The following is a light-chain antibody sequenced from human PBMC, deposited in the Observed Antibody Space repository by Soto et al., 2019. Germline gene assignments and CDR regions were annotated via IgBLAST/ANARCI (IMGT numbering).Light chain of an antibody. Sequence: DIKMTQSPSALSASVGDRVTITCRESLSIRSYVNWYQQKPGKAPELLMYAASRLHSGVPSRFSGSGSGTDFTLTISNLQPEDFAPYYGQQRYRPPRLAFGGGNKVEIQ. CDR1: LSIRSY. CDR2: AAS. J-gene: IGKJ4*01. V-gene: IGKV1-39*01. CDR3: QQRYRPPRLA.